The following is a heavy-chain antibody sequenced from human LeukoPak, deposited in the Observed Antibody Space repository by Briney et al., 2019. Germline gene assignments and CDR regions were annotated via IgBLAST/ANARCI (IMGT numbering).Heavy chain of an antibody. D-gene: IGHD5-18*01. Sequence: PRGSLRLSCAASGFTFSSYAMSWVRQAPGKGLEWVSAISGGGGSTYYADSVKGRFTISRDNSKNTLYLQMNSLRAEDTAVYYCALSDTAMVVNYWGQGTLVTVSS. J-gene: IGHJ4*02. CDR1: GFTFSSYA. CDR2: ISGGGGST. CDR3: ALSDTAMVVNY. V-gene: IGHV3-23*01.